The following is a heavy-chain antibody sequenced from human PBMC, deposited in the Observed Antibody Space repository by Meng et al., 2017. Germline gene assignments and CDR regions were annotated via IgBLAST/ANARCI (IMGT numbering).Heavy chain of an antibody. Sequence: LGEVGGGLVKPGGALRLCCVASGLRFTDAWMSWVRQAPGKGLEWVGRIKRNRDGGTIDYAARVKGRFTISRDESKNTLYLQMDSLITEDTAVYFCATGAAAADHWGQGTLVTVSS. D-gene: IGHD6-13*01. CDR3: ATGAAAADH. J-gene: IGHJ4*02. CDR1: GLRFTDAW. V-gene: IGHV3-15*01. CDR2: IKRNRDGGTI.